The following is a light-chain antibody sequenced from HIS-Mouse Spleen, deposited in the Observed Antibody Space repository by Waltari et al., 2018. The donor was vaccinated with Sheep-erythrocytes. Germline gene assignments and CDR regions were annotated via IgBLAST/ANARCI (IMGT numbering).Light chain of an antibody. CDR3: EQFNNYHRT. V-gene: IGKV1D-13*01. Sequence: AIQLTQSPSSLPASVGDRVTITCRASQGISSALAWYQQKPGKAPKLLIYDASSLESGVTSRFSGSGSGTDFTLTISRLPPEDFATYYCEQFNNYHRTFGQGTEVEI. CDR2: DAS. J-gene: IGKJ1*01. CDR1: QGISSA.